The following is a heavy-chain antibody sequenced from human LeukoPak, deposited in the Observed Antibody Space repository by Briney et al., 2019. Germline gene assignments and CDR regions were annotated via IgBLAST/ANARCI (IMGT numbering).Heavy chain of an antibody. CDR1: GFTFSSHA. D-gene: IGHD1-20*01. CDR3: AGEGITGTTFYFDY. Sequence: GGSLRLSCAASGFTFSSHAMSWVRQAPGKGLEWVSAISTSGGTTDYADSVKGRFTISRDNAKNSLYLQMNSLRDEDTAVYYCAGEGITGTTFYFDYWGQGTLVTVSS. J-gene: IGHJ4*02. CDR2: ISTSGGTT. V-gene: IGHV3-48*02.